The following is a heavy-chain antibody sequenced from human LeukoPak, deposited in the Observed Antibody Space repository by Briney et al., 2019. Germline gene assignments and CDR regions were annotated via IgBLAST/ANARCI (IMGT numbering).Heavy chain of an antibody. CDR2: INPSGGST. D-gene: IGHD2-15*01. V-gene: IGHV1-46*01. CDR3: TRAHCSGGSCYSGFDY. CDR1: GYTFTGYY. Sequence: ASVEVSCKASGYTFTGYYMHWVRQAPGQGLEWMGIINPSGGSTSYAQKFQGRVTMTRDMSTSTVYMELSSLRSEDTAVYYCTRAHCSGGSCYSGFDYWGQGTLVTVSS. J-gene: IGHJ4*02.